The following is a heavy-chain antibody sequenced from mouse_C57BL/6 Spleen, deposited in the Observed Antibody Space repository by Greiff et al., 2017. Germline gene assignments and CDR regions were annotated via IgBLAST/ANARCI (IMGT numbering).Heavy chain of an antibody. CDR2: INPNNGGT. Sequence: VQLQQSGPELVKPGASVKISCKASGYTFTDYYMNWVKQSHGQSLEWIGDINPNNGGTSYNQKFKGKATLTVDKSSSTAYMELRSLTSEDSAVYYCARGDYSNYDYAMDYWGQGTSVTVSS. V-gene: IGHV1-26*01. CDR1: GYTFTDYY. CDR3: ARGDYSNYDYAMDY. J-gene: IGHJ4*01. D-gene: IGHD2-5*01.